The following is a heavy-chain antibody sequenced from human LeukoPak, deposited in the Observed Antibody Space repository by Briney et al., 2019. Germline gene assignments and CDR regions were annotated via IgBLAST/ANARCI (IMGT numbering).Heavy chain of an antibody. CDR1: GFTFSSYG. V-gene: IGHV3-33*01. CDR3: ARDNSYGANDY. CDR2: IWYDGSNK. Sequence: TGGSLRLSCAASGFTFSSYGMHWVRQAPGKGLEWVAVIWYDGSNKYYADSVKGRFTIPRDNSKNTLYLQMNSLRAEDTAVYYCARDNSYGANDYWGQGTLVTVSS. D-gene: IGHD5-18*01. J-gene: IGHJ4*02.